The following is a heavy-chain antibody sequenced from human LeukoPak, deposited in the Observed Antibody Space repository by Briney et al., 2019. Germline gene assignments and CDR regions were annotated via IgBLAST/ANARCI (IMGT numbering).Heavy chain of an antibody. Sequence: SETLSLTCAVYGGSFSGYYWSWIRQPPGKGLEWIGEINHSGSTNYNPSLKSRVTISVDTSKNQFSLKLSSVTAADTAVYYCARDVRLGYYYDSSGYSTSPSFDYWGQGTLVTVSS. J-gene: IGHJ4*02. V-gene: IGHV4-34*01. CDR2: INHSGST. CDR1: GGSFSGYY. D-gene: IGHD3-22*01. CDR3: ARDVRLGYYYDSSGYSTSPSFDY.